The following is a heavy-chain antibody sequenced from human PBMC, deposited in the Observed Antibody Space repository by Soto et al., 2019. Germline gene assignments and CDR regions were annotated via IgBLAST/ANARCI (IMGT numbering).Heavy chain of an antibody. D-gene: IGHD5-12*01. Sequence: QVQLVQSGAEVKKPGASVKVSCKASGYTFTSYDINWVRQATGEELEWMGWMNPNSGNTGYAQKFQGRVTMTRNTSISTAYMELSSLRSEDTAVYYCARGEMATITGSWYFDLWGRGTLVTVSS. J-gene: IGHJ2*01. V-gene: IGHV1-8*01. CDR1: GYTFTSYD. CDR3: ARGEMATITGSWYFDL. CDR2: MNPNSGNT.